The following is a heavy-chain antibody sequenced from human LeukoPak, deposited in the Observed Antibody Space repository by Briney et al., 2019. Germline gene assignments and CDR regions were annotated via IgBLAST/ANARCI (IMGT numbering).Heavy chain of an antibody. J-gene: IGHJ4*02. CDR3: SRGLGQPVDS. D-gene: IGHD6-6*01. CDR2: IKSKTDGGTT. CDR1: GFTFSNAW. Sequence: PGGSLRLSCAASGFTFSNAWMNWVRQAPGKGLEWVGRIKSKTDGGTTDYAAPVKGRFTISRDNAKNTLYLQMNSLTVEDTAVYYCSRGLGQPVDSWGQGTLVTVSS. V-gene: IGHV3-15*07.